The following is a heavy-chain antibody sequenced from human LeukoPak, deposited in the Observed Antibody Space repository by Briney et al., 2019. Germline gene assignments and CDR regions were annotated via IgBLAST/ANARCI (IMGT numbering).Heavy chain of an antibody. Sequence: SVKVSCKASGGTFSSYAISWVRQAPGQGLEWMGGIIPIFGTANYAQKFQGRVTITADESTSTAYMELSSLRSEDTAVYYCASRDYYDSSGYYPPVPSIDYWGQGTLVTVSS. CDR2: IIPIFGTA. CDR3: ASRDYYDSSGYYPPVPSIDY. CDR1: GGTFSSYA. J-gene: IGHJ4*02. V-gene: IGHV1-69*13. D-gene: IGHD3-22*01.